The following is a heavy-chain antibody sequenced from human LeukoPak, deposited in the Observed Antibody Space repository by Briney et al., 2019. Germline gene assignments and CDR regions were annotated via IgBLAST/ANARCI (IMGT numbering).Heavy chain of an antibody. D-gene: IGHD2/OR15-2a*01. Sequence: GGSLRLSCAASGFTFSDYYVSWIRQAPGKGLEWVSYISSSGSTIYYADSVKGRFTISRDNAKNSLYLQMNSLRAEDTAVYYCAREGLSTTWGESYYYYYMDVWGKGTTVTVSS. V-gene: IGHV3-11*01. CDR1: GFTFSDYY. CDR2: ISSSGSTI. CDR3: AREGLSTTWGESYYYYYMDV. J-gene: IGHJ6*03.